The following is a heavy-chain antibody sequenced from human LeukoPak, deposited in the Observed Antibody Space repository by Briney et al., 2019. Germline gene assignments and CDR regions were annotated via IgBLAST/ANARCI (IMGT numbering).Heavy chain of an antibody. CDR3: ARKRMWSYVFAY. Sequence: ASVKVSCKASEDIFSGHYIHWMRQTPGQGPEWMGWINPDSGVTKSAQQFQGRVTLTRDTSIRTLYMELSSLTSDDTAVYYCARKRMWSYVFAYWGQGTLVTVSS. D-gene: IGHD1-26*01. J-gene: IGHJ4*02. CDR2: INPDSGVT. CDR1: EDIFSGHY. V-gene: IGHV1-2*02.